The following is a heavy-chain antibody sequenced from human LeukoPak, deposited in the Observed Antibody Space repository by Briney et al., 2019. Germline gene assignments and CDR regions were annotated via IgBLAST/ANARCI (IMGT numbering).Heavy chain of an antibody. J-gene: IGHJ4*02. CDR3: ARDHATYYYDSSGYYDY. V-gene: IGHV3-30*04. CDR1: GFTFSSYA. Sequence: GGSLRLSCAASGFTFSSYAMHWVRQAPGKGLEWVAVTSYDGSNKYYADSVKGRFTISRDNSKNTLYLQMNSLRAEDTAVYYCARDHATYYYDSSGYYDYWGQGTLVTVSS. CDR2: TSYDGSNK. D-gene: IGHD3-22*01.